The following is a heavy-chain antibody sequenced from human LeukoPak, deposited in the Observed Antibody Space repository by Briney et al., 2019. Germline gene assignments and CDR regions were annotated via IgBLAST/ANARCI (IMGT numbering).Heavy chain of an antibody. Sequence: GGSLRLSCAASGFIFSNYAMSWVRQAPGKGLEWVSAITGSGASMNYADSVKGRFTISRDTSKSTVYLQMNSLRDEDTAIYYCARRSGIDKGNFDYWGQGTLVTVSS. D-gene: IGHD3-10*01. CDR2: ITGSGASM. V-gene: IGHV3-23*01. J-gene: IGHJ4*02. CDR3: ARRSGIDKGNFDY. CDR1: GFIFSNYA.